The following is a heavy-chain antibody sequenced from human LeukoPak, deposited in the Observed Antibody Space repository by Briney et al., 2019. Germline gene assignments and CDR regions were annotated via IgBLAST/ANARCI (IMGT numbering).Heavy chain of an antibody. V-gene: IGHV3-23*01. J-gene: IGHJ4*02. Sequence: GGSLRLSCAASGFTFTTYAMNWVRQAPGKGLEWVSTISGSGDTTYCADSVKGRFAISRDNSKNTLYLQMNSLRAEDTAVYYCAPKYYFDYWGQGTLVTVSS. CDR1: GFTFTTYA. CDR2: ISGSGDTT. CDR3: APKYYFDY.